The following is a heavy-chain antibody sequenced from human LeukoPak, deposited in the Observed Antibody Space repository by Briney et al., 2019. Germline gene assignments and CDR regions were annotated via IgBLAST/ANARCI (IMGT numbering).Heavy chain of an antibody. CDR3: ATPRYCSSTSCHPFDY. J-gene: IGHJ4*02. Sequence: GESLKISCKGSGYSFTSYSIGWVRQMPVKGLEWMGIIYPGDSDTRYSPSFQGQVTISADKSIRTSYLQWSSLKASDTAMYYCATPRYCSSTSCHPFDYWGQGTLVTVSS. CDR2: IYPGDSDT. V-gene: IGHV5-51*01. D-gene: IGHD2-2*01. CDR1: GYSFTSYS.